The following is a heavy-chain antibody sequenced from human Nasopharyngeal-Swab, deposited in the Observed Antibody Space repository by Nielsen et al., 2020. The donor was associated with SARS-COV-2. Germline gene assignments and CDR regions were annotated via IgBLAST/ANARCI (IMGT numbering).Heavy chain of an antibody. Sequence: VRQMPGKGLEWVSSIGRYGTDIFHADSVKGRFSVFRDAANKSIYLQMRSLRAEDTAAYYCARGTVFGVANGMDVWGQGTTVTVSS. CDR2: IGRYGTDI. V-gene: IGHV3-21*01. D-gene: IGHD3-3*01. CDR3: ARGTVFGVANGMDV. J-gene: IGHJ6*02.